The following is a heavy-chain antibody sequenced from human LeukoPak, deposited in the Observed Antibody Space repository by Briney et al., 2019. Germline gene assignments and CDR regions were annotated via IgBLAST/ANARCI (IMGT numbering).Heavy chain of an antibody. Sequence: GGSLRLSCAASGFTFSTYSMNWVRQAPGKGLEWVSSISSSRSYIYYADSVKGRSTISRDNAKNSLYLQMNSLRAEDTAVYYCARDQTDYETLTGYLFFDYWGQGTLVTVSS. J-gene: IGHJ4*02. CDR1: GFTFSTYS. D-gene: IGHD3-9*01. CDR3: ARDQTDYETLTGYLFFDY. CDR2: ISSSRSYI. V-gene: IGHV3-21*01.